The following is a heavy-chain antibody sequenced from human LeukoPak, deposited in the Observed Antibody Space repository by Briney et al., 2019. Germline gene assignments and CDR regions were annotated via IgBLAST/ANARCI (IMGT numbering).Heavy chain of an antibody. D-gene: IGHD6-19*01. CDR2: INHSGST. J-gene: IGHJ5*02. CDR1: GGSSSGYY. V-gene: IGHV4-34*01. Sequence: SETLSLTCAVYGGSSSGYYWSWIRQPPGKGLEWIGEINHSGSTNYNPSLKSRVTISVDTSKNQFSLKLSSVTAADTAVYYCARRIAVAGTPWFDPWGQGTLVTVSS. CDR3: ARRIAVAGTPWFDP.